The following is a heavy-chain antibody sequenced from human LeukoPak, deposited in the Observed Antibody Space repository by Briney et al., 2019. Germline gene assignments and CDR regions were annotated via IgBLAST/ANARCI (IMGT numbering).Heavy chain of an antibody. CDR2: IDTSSSTI. J-gene: IGHJ4*02. V-gene: IGHV3-48*04. CDR1: GFTFSS. Sequence: PGGSLRLSCVASGFTFSSMSWVRQAPGKGLEWVSYIDTSSSTIYYADSVKGRFIVSRDNAKNSLYLQMKSLRAEDTTVYYCARDMGYSGSWPGYFDYWGQGVLVTVSS. CDR3: ARDMGYSGSWPGYFDY. D-gene: IGHD1-26*01.